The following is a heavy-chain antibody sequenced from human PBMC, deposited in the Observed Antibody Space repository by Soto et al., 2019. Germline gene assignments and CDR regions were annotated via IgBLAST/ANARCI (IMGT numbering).Heavy chain of an antibody. V-gene: IGHV3-23*01. Sequence: EVQLLESGGDLVQRGGYLRLSCVASGFTFSSFAMNWVRQAPGKGLEWVSGVSGGGDATFYADSVKGRFTISRDQYKNTLYLQMNSLRAEDTAVYYCVRNIVGTKTSGAYWYFDVWGRGTLVTVSS. CDR3: VRNIVGTKTSGAYWYFDV. CDR2: VSGGGDAT. CDR1: GFTFSSFA. D-gene: IGHD5-12*01. J-gene: IGHJ2*01.